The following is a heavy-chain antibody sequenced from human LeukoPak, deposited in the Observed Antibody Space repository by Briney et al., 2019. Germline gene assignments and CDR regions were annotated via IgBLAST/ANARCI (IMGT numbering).Heavy chain of an antibody. CDR3: ARDRDDYGDYGLDY. J-gene: IGHJ4*02. V-gene: IGHV4-59*01. D-gene: IGHD4-17*01. CDR1: GGSFSGYY. CDR2: ISYRGST. Sequence: SETLSLTCAVYGGSFSGYYWSWIRQPPGKGLEWIGYISYRGSTNYNPSLKSRVTISVDTSKNQFSLKLSSVTAADTAVYYCARDRDDYGDYGLDYWGQGTLVTDSS.